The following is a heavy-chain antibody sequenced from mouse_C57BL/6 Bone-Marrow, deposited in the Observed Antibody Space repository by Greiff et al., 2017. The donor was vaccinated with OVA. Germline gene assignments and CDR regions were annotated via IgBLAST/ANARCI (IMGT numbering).Heavy chain of an antibody. Sequence: QVQLQQSDAELVKPGASVKISCKVSGYTFTDHTIHWMKQRPEQGLEWIGYIYPRDGSTKYNEKFKGKATLTADKSSSTAYMQLNILTSEDSAVYFSARWNWDWYYFDDWGQGTTLTVSS. D-gene: IGHD4-1*01. CDR2: IYPRDGST. CDR3: ARWNWDWYYFDD. CDR1: GYTFTDHT. J-gene: IGHJ2*01. V-gene: IGHV1-78*01.